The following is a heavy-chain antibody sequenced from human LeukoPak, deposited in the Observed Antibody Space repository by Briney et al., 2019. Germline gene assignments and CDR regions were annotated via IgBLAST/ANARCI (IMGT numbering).Heavy chain of an antibody. CDR1: GGSISSNNW. CDR2: IYHSGSP. CDR3: ATPYVFYYKSGYLF. J-gene: IGHJ4*02. D-gene: IGHD3-22*01. V-gene: IGHV4-4*02. Sequence: SETLSLTCAASGGSISSNNWWGWVRQPPGKGLEWIGEIYHSGSPNYNPSLKSRVTISVDKSRNHFSLNLSSVTAADTAVYYCATPYVFYYKSGYLFWGQGTLVTVTS.